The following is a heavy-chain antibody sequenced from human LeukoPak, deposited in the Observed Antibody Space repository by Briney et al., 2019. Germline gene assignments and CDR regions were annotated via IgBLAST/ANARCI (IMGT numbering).Heavy chain of an antibody. V-gene: IGHV5-51*01. J-gene: IGHJ5*02. Sequence: PGESLKISCKGSGYSFTSYWIGWVRQMPVKGLEWMGIIYPGDSDSRYSPSFQGQVTISADKSISTAYLQWSSLKASDTAMYYCARLPSSFGVVKNWFDPWGQGTLVTVSS. CDR2: IYPGDSDS. CDR1: GYSFTSYW. D-gene: IGHD3-3*01. CDR3: ARLPSSFGVVKNWFDP.